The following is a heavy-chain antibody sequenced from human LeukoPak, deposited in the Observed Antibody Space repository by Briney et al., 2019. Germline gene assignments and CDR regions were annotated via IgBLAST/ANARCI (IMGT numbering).Heavy chain of an antibody. Sequence: GGSLRLSCVASGFTFSNYAMSWVRQAPGKGLEWVSAISGSGGSTYYADSVKGRFTISRDNSKNTLYLQMNSLRAEDTAVYYCAKPTTGYSYGGDYWGQGTLVTVSS. D-gene: IGHD5-18*01. V-gene: IGHV3-23*01. CDR2: ISGSGGST. CDR1: GFTFSNYA. J-gene: IGHJ4*02. CDR3: AKPTTGYSYGGDY.